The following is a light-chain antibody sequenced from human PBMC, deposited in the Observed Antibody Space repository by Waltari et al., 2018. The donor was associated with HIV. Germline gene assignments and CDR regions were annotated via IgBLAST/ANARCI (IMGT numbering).Light chain of an antibody. Sequence: QSVLTQAPSVSGAPGQRVTISCTGPSYNIRAGYEVHWYQHLPETSPKLLIFGDTNRPSGVPARFSGSKSGTSASLAITGLQAEDEADYCCQSYDSRLSHVVFGGGTRLTVL. CDR1: SYNIRAGYE. CDR3: QSYDSRLSHVV. V-gene: IGLV1-40*01. CDR2: GDT. J-gene: IGLJ2*01.